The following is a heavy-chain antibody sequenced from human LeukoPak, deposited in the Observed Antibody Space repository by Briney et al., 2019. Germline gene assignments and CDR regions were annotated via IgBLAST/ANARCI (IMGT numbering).Heavy chain of an antibody. CDR3: AKGFRGFKGIQLWLFDY. J-gene: IGHJ4*02. CDR2: ISYDGSNK. D-gene: IGHD5-18*01. V-gene: IGHV3-30*04. Sequence: GGSLRLSCAASGFTFSSYAMHWARQAPGKGLEWVAVISYDGSNKYYADSVKGRFTISRDNSKNTLYLQMNSLRAEDTAVYYCAKGFRGFKGIQLWLFDYCGQGTLVTVSS. CDR1: GFTFSSYA.